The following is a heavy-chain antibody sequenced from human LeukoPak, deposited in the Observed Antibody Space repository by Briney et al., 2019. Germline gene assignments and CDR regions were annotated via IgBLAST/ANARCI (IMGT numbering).Heavy chain of an antibody. V-gene: IGHV3-7*04. CDR1: GFPFSSYW. D-gene: IGHD5-24*01. CDR3: TRVGYIDEGIDY. J-gene: IGHJ4*02. Sequence: GGSLRLSCVASGFPFSSYWMTWVRQAPGKGLEWVANIKQDGSKKSYVDSVKGRITISRDNAKNSLYLQMNSLRAEDTAIYYCTRVGYIDEGIDYWGQGTLVTVSS. CDR2: IKQDGSKK.